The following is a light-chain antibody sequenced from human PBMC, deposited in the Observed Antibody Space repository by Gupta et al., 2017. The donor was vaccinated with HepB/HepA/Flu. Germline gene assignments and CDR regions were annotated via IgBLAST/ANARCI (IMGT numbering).Light chain of an antibody. Sequence: SYEVTQPPSVSVSPGQTASITCSGDKLGDKYACWYQQKPGQSPVLVIYQDTKRPSGIPERFPGSNSGNTATLTISGTQAMDEADYYCQAWDSSTRVFGGGTKLTVL. CDR3: QAWDSSTRV. V-gene: IGLV3-1*01. CDR2: QDT. J-gene: IGLJ3*02. CDR1: KLGDKY.